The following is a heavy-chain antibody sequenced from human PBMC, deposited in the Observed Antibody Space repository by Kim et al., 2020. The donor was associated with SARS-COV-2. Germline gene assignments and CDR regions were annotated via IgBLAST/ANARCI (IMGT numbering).Heavy chain of an antibody. V-gene: IGHV3-48*03. J-gene: IGHJ4*02. D-gene: IGHD2-2*01. Sequence: SADPVKGRFTISRDNAKNSLYLQMNSLRAEDTAVYYCASLVVVPAATSDYWGQGTLVTVSS. CDR3: ASLVVVPAATSDY.